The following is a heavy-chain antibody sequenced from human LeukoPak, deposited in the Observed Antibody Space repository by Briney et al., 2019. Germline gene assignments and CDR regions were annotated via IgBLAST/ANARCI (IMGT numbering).Heavy chain of an antibody. Sequence: KTSEPLSLTCSVSVGSISSSSYYWGWLRQPPGKVLEWIGSIYYSGSTYYNPSLKSRVTISVDTSKNQFSLKLSSVTAADTAVYYCARGASGYSSGWYQVGGTSNWFDPWGQGTLVTVSS. V-gene: IGHV4-39*07. J-gene: IGHJ5*02. CDR3: ARGASGYSSGWYQVGGTSNWFDP. CDR1: VGSISSSSYY. D-gene: IGHD6-19*01. CDR2: IYYSGST.